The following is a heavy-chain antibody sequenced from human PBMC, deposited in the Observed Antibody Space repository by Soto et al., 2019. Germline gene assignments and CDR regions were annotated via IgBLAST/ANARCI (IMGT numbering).Heavy chain of an antibody. Sequence: ESGGGVVQPGKSLKLSCAASGFSFSYSGMHWVRQAPGKGLGWVALILSDGRNEYYADYVKGRFTISRDNSKNTVYLQMNSLRDDDTSVYYCGKDWGDGKNTMDSWGRGTLVTVSS. J-gene: IGHJ5*01. CDR1: GFSFSYSG. D-gene: IGHD3-10*01. V-gene: IGHV3-30*18. CDR3: GKDWGDGKNTMDS. CDR2: ILSDGRNE.